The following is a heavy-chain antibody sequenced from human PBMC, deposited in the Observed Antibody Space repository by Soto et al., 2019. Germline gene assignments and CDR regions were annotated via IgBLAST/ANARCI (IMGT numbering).Heavy chain of an antibody. Sequence: QVQLVQSGAEVKKPGSSVKVSCKASGGTFSSYAISWVRQAPGQGLEWMGGIIPIFGTANYAQKFQGRVTITADESTSTAYMELSSLRSEDTAVYYCARGGYCSGGSCPPLDYYYGMDVWGQGTTVTVSS. V-gene: IGHV1-69*01. J-gene: IGHJ6*02. CDR1: GGTFSSYA. D-gene: IGHD2-15*01. CDR2: IIPIFGTA. CDR3: ARGGYCSGGSCPPLDYYYGMDV.